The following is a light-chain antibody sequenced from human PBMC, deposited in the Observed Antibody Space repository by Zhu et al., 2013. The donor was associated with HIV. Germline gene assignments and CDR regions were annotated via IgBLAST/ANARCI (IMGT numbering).Light chain of an antibody. Sequence: QSALTQPASVSGSPGQSITISCTGTSSDVGGYNYVSWYQQHPGKAPKFMIYEVNNRPSGVSNRFSGSKSGNTASLTISGLQAEDEADYYCQSYDSTLSGVVFGGGTKLTVL. CDR3: QSYDSTLSGVV. CDR1: SSDVGGYNY. J-gene: IGLJ2*01. CDR2: EVN. V-gene: IGLV2-14*01.